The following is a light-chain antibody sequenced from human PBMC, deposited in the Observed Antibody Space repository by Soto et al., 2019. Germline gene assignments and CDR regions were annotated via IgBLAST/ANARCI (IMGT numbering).Light chain of an antibody. CDR1: QTVSNK. V-gene: IGKV3-11*01. Sequence: IVLTLSPATLSSSPGERATLSCRASQTVSNKLAWYQHKPGQAPRLLIDDTTSRATSIPARFSGSWSRTVFTLTSSIVEPDDFADYCCQHRGYWPTFGQGTRVEIK. J-gene: IGKJ5*01. CDR3: QHRGYWPT. CDR2: DTT.